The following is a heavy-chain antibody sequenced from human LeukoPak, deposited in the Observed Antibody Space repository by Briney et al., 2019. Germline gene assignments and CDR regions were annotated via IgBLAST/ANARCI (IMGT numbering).Heavy chain of an antibody. CDR3: ARGGGIAARRRDGAFDI. J-gene: IGHJ3*02. CDR1: GFTFRNYA. Sequence: HPGGSLRLSCTASGFTFRNYAMTWVRQAPGKGLEWVSTISGSGGTTYYADSVQGRLSISRDNSKNTLSLQMNSLRAEDTAVYYCARGGGIAARRRDGAFDIWGQGTMVTVSS. D-gene: IGHD6-6*01. CDR2: ISGSGGTT. V-gene: IGHV3-23*01.